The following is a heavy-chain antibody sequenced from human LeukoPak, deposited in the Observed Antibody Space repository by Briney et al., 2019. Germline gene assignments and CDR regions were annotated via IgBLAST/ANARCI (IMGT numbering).Heavy chain of an antibody. V-gene: IGHV3-30*03. Sequence: PGGSLGLSCAASGFTFSSYGMHWVRQAPGKGLEWVAVISYDGSNKYYADSVKGRFTISRDNSKNTLYPQMDNLRAEDTGVYFCARLPTFYYDSSGYHYDYWGQGTLVTVSS. CDR2: ISYDGSNK. J-gene: IGHJ4*02. CDR1: GFTFSSYG. D-gene: IGHD3-22*01. CDR3: ARLPTFYYDSSGYHYDY.